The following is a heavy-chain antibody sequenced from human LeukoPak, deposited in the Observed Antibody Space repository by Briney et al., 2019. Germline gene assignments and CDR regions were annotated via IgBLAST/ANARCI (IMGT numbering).Heavy chain of an antibody. V-gene: IGHV4-59*01. Sequence: SETLSLTCTVSGGSISSYYWSWIRQPPGKGLEWLGYIYYSGSTNYNPSLKSRVTISVDTSKNQFSLKLSSVTAADTAVYYCARVVAAPRTNWFDPWGQGTLVTVSS. D-gene: IGHD6-6*01. CDR2: IYYSGST. J-gene: IGHJ5*02. CDR1: GGSISSYY. CDR3: ARVVAAPRTNWFDP.